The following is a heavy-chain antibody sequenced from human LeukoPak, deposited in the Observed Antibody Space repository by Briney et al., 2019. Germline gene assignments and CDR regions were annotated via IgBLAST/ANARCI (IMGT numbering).Heavy chain of an antibody. Sequence: SETLSLTCTVSGGSISSYYWSWIRQPPGKGLEWIGYIYYSGSANYNPSLKSRVTISVDTSKNQFSLKLAAVSAADTAVYYCARGGTQLTFPVWGQGTLVTVSS. J-gene: IGHJ4*02. D-gene: IGHD4/OR15-4a*01. CDR1: GGSISSYY. CDR2: IYYSGSA. V-gene: IGHV4-59*01. CDR3: ARGGTQLTFPV.